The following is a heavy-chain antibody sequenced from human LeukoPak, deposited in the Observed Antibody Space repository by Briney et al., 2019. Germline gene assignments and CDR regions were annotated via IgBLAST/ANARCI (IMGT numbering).Heavy chain of an antibody. Sequence: GASVKVSCKASGYTFTGYYTHWVRQAPGQGLEWMGRINPNSGGTNYAQKFQGGVTMTRDTSISTAYKELSRLRSDDTAVYYCASCVSFSGGSCYDYWGQGTLVTVSS. D-gene: IGHD2-15*01. CDR1: GYTFTGYY. CDR3: ASCVSFSGGSCYDY. J-gene: IGHJ4*02. V-gene: IGHV1-2*06. CDR2: INPNSGGT.